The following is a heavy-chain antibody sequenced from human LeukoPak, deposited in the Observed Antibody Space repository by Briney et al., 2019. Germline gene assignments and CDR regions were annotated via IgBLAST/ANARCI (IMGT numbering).Heavy chain of an antibody. J-gene: IGHJ2*01. D-gene: IGHD4-17*01. Sequence: PGGSLRLSCAASGFNFSSYWMHWVRQAPGKGLVWISRINYDGTTTSYADSVKGRFTISRDNAKNTLYLQMNSLRAEDTAAYYCARDTVYGDYAWYFDLWGRGTLVTVSS. V-gene: IGHV3-74*01. CDR1: GFNFSSYW. CDR2: INYDGTTT. CDR3: ARDTVYGDYAWYFDL.